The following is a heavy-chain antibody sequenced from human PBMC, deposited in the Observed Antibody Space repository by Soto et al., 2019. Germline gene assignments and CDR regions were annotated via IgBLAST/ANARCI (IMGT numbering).Heavy chain of an antibody. V-gene: IGHV1-3*01. D-gene: IGHD2-2*01. CDR1: GYTFTSFA. Sequence: QVQLVQSGAEVRKPGASVKVSCKASGYTFTSFAINWVRQAPGQRLEWVGWINAGNCATTYSQNFQGRVTITRDTSANTASMELRSLRSEDTAAFYCARFCSSSLCYAAFDYWGQGTLVTVSS. CDR3: ARFCSSSLCYAAFDY. J-gene: IGHJ4*02. CDR2: INAGNCAT.